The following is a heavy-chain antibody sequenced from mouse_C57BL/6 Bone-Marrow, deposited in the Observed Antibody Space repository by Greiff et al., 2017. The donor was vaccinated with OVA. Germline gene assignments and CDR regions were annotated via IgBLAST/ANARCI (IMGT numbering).Heavy chain of an antibody. D-gene: IGHD1-1*01. CDR2: IDPENGDT. Sequence: EVKLMESGAELVRPGASVKLACTASGFNIKDDYMHWVKQRPEQGLEWIGWIDPENGDTEYASKFQGKATITADTSSNTAYLQLSSLTSEDTAVYYCTRGSSDYWGQGTTLTVSS. CDR3: TRGSSDY. V-gene: IGHV14-4*01. J-gene: IGHJ2*01. CDR1: GFNIKDDY.